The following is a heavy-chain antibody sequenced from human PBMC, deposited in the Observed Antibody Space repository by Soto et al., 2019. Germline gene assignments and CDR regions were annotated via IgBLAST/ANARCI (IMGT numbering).Heavy chain of an antibody. D-gene: IGHD3-10*01. CDR3: ASAAVLWLGELSLGNFDS. CDR1: GFTFSSYA. Sequence: QPCGSLRLSCAASGFTFSSYAMHWVRQAPGKGLEWVAVVSYDGSNKYYADSVKGRFTISRDNSTNTLYLQMNSLRAEDTAVYYCASAAVLWLGELSLGNFDSWGQGTLVTVS. V-gene: IGHV3-30-3*01. CDR2: VSYDGSNK. J-gene: IGHJ4*02.